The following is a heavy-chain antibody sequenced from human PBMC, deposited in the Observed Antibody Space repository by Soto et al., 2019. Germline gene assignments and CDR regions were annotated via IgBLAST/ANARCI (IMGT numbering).Heavy chain of an antibody. D-gene: IGHD1-1*01. CDR2: ISYDGSNK. CDR3: ARGTTTSAFSAMDV. CDR1: GFTFSNNA. V-gene: IGHV3-30-3*01. J-gene: IGHJ6*02. Sequence: QVQLVESGGGVVQPGRSLRLSCAASGFTFSNNAMDWVRQAPGKGLEWVAVISYDGSNKYIAESVKGRFTISRDNSKNTLFLQMNRRRAEDTAVYYCARGTTTSAFSAMDVWGQGTTVTVSS.